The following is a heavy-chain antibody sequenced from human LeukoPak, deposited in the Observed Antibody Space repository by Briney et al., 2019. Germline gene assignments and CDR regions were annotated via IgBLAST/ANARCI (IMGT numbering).Heavy chain of an antibody. D-gene: IGHD6-6*01. Sequence: SETLSLTCAVYGGSFSGYYWSWVRQSPGKGLEWLGEINHSGSTNYNPSLKSRVTISVDTSKNQFSLKLSSVTAADTAVYYCARGRRQLPRGYYFDYWGQGTLVTVSS. CDR2: INHSGST. CDR3: ARGRRQLPRGYYFDY. CDR1: GGSFSGYY. V-gene: IGHV4-34*01. J-gene: IGHJ4*02.